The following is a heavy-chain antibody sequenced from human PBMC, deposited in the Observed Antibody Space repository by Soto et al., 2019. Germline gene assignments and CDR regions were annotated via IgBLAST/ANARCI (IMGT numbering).Heavy chain of an antibody. V-gene: IGHV3-15*01. J-gene: IGHJ4*02. CDR1: GFTFSNAW. CDR2: IKSKTDGGTT. D-gene: IGHD3-22*01. Sequence: PGGSLRLSCAASGFTFSNAWMSWVRQTPGKGLEWVGRIKSKTDGGTTDYAAPVKGRFTISRDDSKNTLYLQMNSLKTEDTAVYYCXTKLYYYDSSGYSQFDYWGQGTLVTVSS. CDR3: XTKLYYYDSSGYSQFDY.